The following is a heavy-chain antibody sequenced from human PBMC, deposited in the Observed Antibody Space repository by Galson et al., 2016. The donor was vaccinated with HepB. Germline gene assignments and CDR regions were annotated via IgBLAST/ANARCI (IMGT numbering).Heavy chain of an antibody. CDR3: ARVEAIYYYYMDV. V-gene: IGHV3-23*01. D-gene: IGHD5-24*01. Sequence: SLRLSCAASGFTFSSYAMSWVRQAPGKGLEWVAYISSSSRYTNQADSVKGQFTISRDNSKNTLYLQMNSLRGEDTAVYYCARVEAIYYYYMDVWGKGTTVTVSS. J-gene: IGHJ6*03. CDR2: ISSSSRYT. CDR1: GFTFSSYA.